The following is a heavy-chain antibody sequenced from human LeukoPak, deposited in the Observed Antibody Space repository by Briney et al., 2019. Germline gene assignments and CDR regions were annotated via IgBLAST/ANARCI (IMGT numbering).Heavy chain of an antibody. V-gene: IGHV3-7*05. J-gene: IGHJ4*02. CDR2: VKPDGSDK. Sequence: GGSLRLSCAASGFTFSSYWMAWVRQAPGKGLEWVANVKPDGSDKYYADSVKGRFTISRDNAKNSLYLQMNSLRAEDTAVYYCARDLDYWGQGTLVTVSS. CDR3: ARDLDY. CDR1: GFTFSSYW.